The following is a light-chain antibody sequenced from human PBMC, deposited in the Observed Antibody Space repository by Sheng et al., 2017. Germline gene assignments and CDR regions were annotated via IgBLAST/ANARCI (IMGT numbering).Light chain of an antibody. V-gene: IGKV3-15*01. CDR1: QSVSSK. CDR3: QKYNSAPPT. CDR2: AAS. J-gene: IGKJ1*01. Sequence: EKVMTQSPATLSVSPGERVTLSCRASQSVSSKLAWYQQKPGQAPRLLMYAASTRATGIPARFSGSGSGTEFTLTISSLQPEDVATYYCQKYNSAPPTFGQGTKVEIK.